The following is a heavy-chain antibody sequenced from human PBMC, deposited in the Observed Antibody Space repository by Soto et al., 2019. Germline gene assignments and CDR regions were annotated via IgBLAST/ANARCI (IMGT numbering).Heavy chain of an antibody. CDR2: INPNSGGT. CDR3: ARSDSSGYYDYYYGMDV. CDR1: GYTFTGYY. J-gene: IGHJ6*02. D-gene: IGHD3-22*01. V-gene: IGHV1-2*04. Sequence: GASVKVSCKASGYTFTGYYMHSVRQAPGQGLEWMGWINPNSGGTNYAQKFQGWVTMTRDTSISTAYMELSRLRSDDTAVYYCARSDSSGYYDYYYGMDVWGRGTTVTVSS.